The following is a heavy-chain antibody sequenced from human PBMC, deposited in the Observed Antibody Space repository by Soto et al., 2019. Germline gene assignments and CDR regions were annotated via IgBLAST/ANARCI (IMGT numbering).Heavy chain of an antibody. CDR2: VIPNLGVT. Sequence: SVKVSCKASGGTLSSYTFSWVRQAPGQGLEWMGRVIPNLGVTNYAKKFQGQVTISADESISTAFLQWSSLKASDTAIYYCARSREPATHRAFDFWGQGTLVTVSS. CDR3: ARSREPATHRAFDF. CDR1: GGTLSSYT. D-gene: IGHD1-26*01. V-gene: IGHV1-69*02. J-gene: IGHJ4*02.